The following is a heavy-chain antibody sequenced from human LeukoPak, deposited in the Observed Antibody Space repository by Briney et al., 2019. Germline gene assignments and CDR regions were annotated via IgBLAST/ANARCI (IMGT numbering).Heavy chain of an antibody. CDR3: ARDAQYYDFWSGGYYYYYMDV. V-gene: IGHV3-11*04. Sequence: GGSLRLSCAASGFTFSDYYMSWIRQAPGKGLEWVSYISSSGSTIYYADSVKGRFTISRDNAKNSLYLQMDSLRAEDTAVYYCARDAQYYDFWSGGYYYYYMDVWGKGTTVTVSS. D-gene: IGHD3-3*01. CDR1: GFTFSDYY. CDR2: ISSSGSTI. J-gene: IGHJ6*03.